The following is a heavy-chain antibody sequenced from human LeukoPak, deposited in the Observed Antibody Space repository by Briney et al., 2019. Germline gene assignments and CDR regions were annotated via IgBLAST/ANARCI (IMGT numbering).Heavy chain of an antibody. CDR1: GFTFSSYA. Sequence: GGSLRPSCAASGFTFSSYAMHWVRQAPGKGLEWVAVISYDGSNKYYADSVKGRFTISRDNSKNTLYLQMNSLRAEDTAVYYCARPPYDSSGRDAFDIWGQGTMVTVSS. J-gene: IGHJ3*02. D-gene: IGHD3-22*01. V-gene: IGHV3-30*04. CDR2: ISYDGSNK. CDR3: ARPPYDSSGRDAFDI.